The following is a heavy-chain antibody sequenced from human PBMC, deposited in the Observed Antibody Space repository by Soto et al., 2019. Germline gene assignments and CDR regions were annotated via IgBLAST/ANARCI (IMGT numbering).Heavy chain of an antibody. CDR3: ARFWGPVTAAVDDY. Sequence: QVQLVESGGGVVQPGRSLTLSCAASGFAFSNFGMQWVRQAPGKGLELVASISYDGNIKYSADSVKGRFTISRDDSKNTLYMQMNSMRSEETAVYFCARFWGPVTAAVDDYWGQGTLVTVSS. V-gene: IGHV3-30*03. D-gene: IGHD6-13*01. CDR2: ISYDGNIK. J-gene: IGHJ4*02. CDR1: GFAFSNFG.